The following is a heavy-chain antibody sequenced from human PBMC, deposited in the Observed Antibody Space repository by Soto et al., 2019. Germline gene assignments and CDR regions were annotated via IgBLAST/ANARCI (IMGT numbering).Heavy chain of an antibody. V-gene: IGHV3-23*01. CDR1: GFPFSSTD. CDR2: IDGSGGTT. D-gene: IGHD3-10*01. Sequence: EIQVLQSGGGLVQPGGSLTLSCAASGFPFSSTDMTWVRQAPGKGLEWVSTIDGSGGTTYYADSVKGRFTISRDNSINTVFLQMNSLRADDTALYFCAKNSGWFNTWGQGALVTVSS. CDR3: AKNSGWFNT. J-gene: IGHJ5*02.